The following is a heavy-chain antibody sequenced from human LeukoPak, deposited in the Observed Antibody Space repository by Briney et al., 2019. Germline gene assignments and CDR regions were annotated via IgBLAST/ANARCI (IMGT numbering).Heavy chain of an antibody. J-gene: IGHJ4*02. CDR2: IKQDGTEK. D-gene: IGHD6-19*01. V-gene: IGHV3-7*01. Sequence: GGSLRLSCAASGFTFSGYWMSWLRQAPGKGLEWVANIKQDGTEKYYVDSVKGRFIISRDNAKNSLYLQMNSLRAEDTAVYYCARDGSGWSVYWGQGTLVTVSS. CDR1: GFTFSGYW. CDR3: ARDGSGWSVY.